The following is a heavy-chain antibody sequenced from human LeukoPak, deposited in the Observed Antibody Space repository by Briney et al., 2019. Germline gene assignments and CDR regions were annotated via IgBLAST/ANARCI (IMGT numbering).Heavy chain of an antibody. V-gene: IGHV3-23*01. CDR2: ISGSGGST. Sequence: PGGSLRLSCAASGFTFSSYAMSWVRQAPGKGLEWVSAISGSGGSTYYADSVKGRFTISRDNSKNTLYLQMNSLRAEDTAVYYCAKVKGLSGYEAYYYYYGTDVWGQGTTVTVSS. D-gene: IGHD5-12*01. CDR1: GFTFSSYA. CDR3: AKVKGLSGYEAYYYYYGTDV. J-gene: IGHJ6*02.